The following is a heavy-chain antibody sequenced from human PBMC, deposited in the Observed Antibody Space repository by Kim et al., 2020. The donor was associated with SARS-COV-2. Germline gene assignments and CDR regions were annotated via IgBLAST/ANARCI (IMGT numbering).Heavy chain of an antibody. V-gene: IGHV7-4-1*02. D-gene: IGHD3-9*01. CDR3: AKDGDILTGYYSYHYYGMDV. CDR2: INTNTGIP. J-gene: IGHJ6*02. CDR1: GYSFTSNA. Sequence: ASVKVSCKASGYSFTSNAVNWVRQAPGQGLEWMGWINTNTGIPTYAQGFTGRFVFSLDTSVRTAYLQISSLKAEDTAVYYCAKDGDILTGYYSYHYYGMDVWGQGTTVTVSS.